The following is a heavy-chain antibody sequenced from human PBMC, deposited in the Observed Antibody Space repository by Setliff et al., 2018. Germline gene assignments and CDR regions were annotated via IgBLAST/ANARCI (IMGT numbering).Heavy chain of an antibody. CDR2: INTNTGNP. V-gene: IGHV7-4-1*02. CDR3: ARGPLHYDFWSGYYTVSWFDP. D-gene: IGHD3-3*01. Sequence: ASVKVSCKASGYTFTSYAMNWVRQAPGQGLEWMGWINTNTGNPTYAQGFTGRFVFSLDTSVSTAYLQITSLKAEDTAVYYCARGPLHYDFWSGYYTVSWFDPWGQGTLVTVSS. CDR1: GYTFTSYA. J-gene: IGHJ5*02.